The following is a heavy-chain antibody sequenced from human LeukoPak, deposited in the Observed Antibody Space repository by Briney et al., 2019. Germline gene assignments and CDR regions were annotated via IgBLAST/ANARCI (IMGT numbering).Heavy chain of an antibody. V-gene: IGHV5-51*01. CDR2: IYPGDSDT. D-gene: IGHD6-13*01. Sequence: ESLKNSRKGTVYSFISYWSGGLRQIPGKGLDWMGIIYPGDSDTRYSPSFQDQVTISADKSISTAYLQWSSLKASDTAMYYCARHVRASSSWYSYYYYGMDVWGQGTTVTVSS. CDR1: VYSFISYW. CDR3: ARHVRASSSWYSYYYYGMDV. J-gene: IGHJ6*02.